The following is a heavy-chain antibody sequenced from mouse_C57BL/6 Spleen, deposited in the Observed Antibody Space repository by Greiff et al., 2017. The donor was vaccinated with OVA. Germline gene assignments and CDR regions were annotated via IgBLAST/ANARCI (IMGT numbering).Heavy chain of an antibody. V-gene: IGHV1-18*01. CDR1: GYTFPDYN. CDR3: ARSGVLHMYAMDY. J-gene: IGHJ4*01. CDR2: INPNNGGT. D-gene: IGHD5-1*01. Sequence: EVQLQQSGPELVKPGASVKIPCKASGYTFPDYNMAWVKQSHGKSLEWIGDINPNNGGTIYNQKFKGKATLTVDKSSSTAYMELRSLTSEDTAVYYCARSGVLHMYAMDYWGQGTSVTVSS.